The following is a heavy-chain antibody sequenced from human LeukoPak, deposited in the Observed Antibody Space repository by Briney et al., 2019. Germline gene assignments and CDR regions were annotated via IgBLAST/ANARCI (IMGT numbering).Heavy chain of an antibody. V-gene: IGHV3-23*01. D-gene: IGHD3-9*01. CDR3: AKAQFYDNLTGFPDFDY. CDR2: ISGSGGST. J-gene: IGHJ4*02. CDR1: GFTFSSYA. Sequence: GGSLRLSCAASGFTFSSYAMSWVRQAPGKGLEWVSAISGSGGSTYYADSVKGRFTISRDNSKNTLYLQMNSLRAEDTAVYYCAKAQFYDNLTGFPDFDYWGQGTLVTVSS.